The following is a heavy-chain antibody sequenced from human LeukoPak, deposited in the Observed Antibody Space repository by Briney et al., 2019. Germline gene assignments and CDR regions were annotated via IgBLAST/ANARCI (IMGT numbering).Heavy chain of an antibody. J-gene: IGHJ4*02. D-gene: IGHD1-26*01. CDR3: ASYGRELSPGLSRQEGHGAYYFDY. V-gene: IGHV4-39*01. CDR1: GGSISSSSYY. CDR2: MYYSGST. Sequence: PSETLSLTCTVSGGSISSSSYYWGWIRQPPGKGLEWIGTMYYSGSTYYSPSLKSRVTIFVDTSKNQFSLKLSSVTAADTAVYYCASYGRELSPGLSRQEGHGAYYFDYWGQGTLVTVSS.